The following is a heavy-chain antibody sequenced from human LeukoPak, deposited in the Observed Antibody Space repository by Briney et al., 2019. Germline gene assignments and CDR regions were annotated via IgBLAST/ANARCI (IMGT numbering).Heavy chain of an antibody. V-gene: IGHV4-34*01. Sequence: WETLSLTCDVYGGSCDDYYCSWIRQPPGKGLEWIGEIHHSGVFYYNSSLTSRVTISIDTSKSHFSLRLASVTAADTAFYYCARGRDRSKAGDHWGQGSLVIVSP. D-gene: IGHD5-24*01. CDR3: ARGRDRSKAGDH. J-gene: IGHJ4*02. CDR2: IHHSGVF. CDR1: GGSCDDYY.